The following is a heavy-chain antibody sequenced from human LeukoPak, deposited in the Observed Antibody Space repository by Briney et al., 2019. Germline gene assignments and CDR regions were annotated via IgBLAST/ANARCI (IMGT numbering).Heavy chain of an antibody. J-gene: IGHJ5*02. Sequence: SETLSLTCTVSGGSISSSSYYWGWIRQPPGKGLEWIGSIYYSGSTYYNPSLKSRVTMSVDTSKNQFSLKLSSVTAADTAVYYCARASNNWFDPWGQGTLVTVSS. CDR1: GGSISSSSYY. CDR2: IYYSGST. CDR3: ARASNNWFDP. V-gene: IGHV4-39*07.